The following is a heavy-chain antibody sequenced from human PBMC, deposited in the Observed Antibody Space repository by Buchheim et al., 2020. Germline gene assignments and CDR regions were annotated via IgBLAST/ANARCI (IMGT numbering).Heavy chain of an antibody. V-gene: IGHV3-30*02. J-gene: IGHJ5*02. CDR2: IRYDGSNK. CDR1: GFTFSSYG. Sequence: QVQLVESGGGVVQPGRSLRLSCAASGFTFSSYGMHWVRQAPGKGLEWVAFIRYDGSNKYYADSVKGRFNLSRDNSKNSLYLQMNSLRAEDTAVYYCAKNGELGFGKNWFDPWGQGTL. D-gene: IGHD3-10*01. CDR3: AKNGELGFGKNWFDP.